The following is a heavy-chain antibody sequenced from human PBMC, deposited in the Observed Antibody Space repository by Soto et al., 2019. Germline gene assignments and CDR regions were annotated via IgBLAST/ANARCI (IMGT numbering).Heavy chain of an antibody. CDR2: ISGSGGRT. V-gene: IGHV3-23*01. D-gene: IGHD3-3*01. CDR1: GFTFSSYA. J-gene: IGHJ6*02. CDR3: AKADDFWSGYHIYYYFGMDV. Sequence: PGGSLRLSCAASGFTFSSYAMSWVRQAPGKGLEWVSGISGSGGRTYYADSVKGRFTISRDNSKHTLYLQMNSLRAEDTAVYYCAKADDFWSGYHIYYYFGMDVWGQGTTVTVYS.